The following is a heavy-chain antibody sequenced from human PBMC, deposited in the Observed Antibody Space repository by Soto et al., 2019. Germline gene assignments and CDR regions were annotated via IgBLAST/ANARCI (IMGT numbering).Heavy chain of an antibody. Sequence: SETLSLSCAVSGGSISSGGYSWSWIRQPPGKGLEWIGYIYHSGSTYYNPSLKSRVTISIDRSKNQFSLKLSSVTAAVTVVYYCARDKIPGLFAYWGQGTLVTVSS. CDR1: GGSISSGGYS. J-gene: IGHJ4*02. CDR3: ARDKIPGLFAY. CDR2: IYHSGST. V-gene: IGHV4-30-2*01.